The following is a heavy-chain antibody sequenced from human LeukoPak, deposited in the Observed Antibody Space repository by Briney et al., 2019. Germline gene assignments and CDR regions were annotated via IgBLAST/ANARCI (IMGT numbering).Heavy chain of an antibody. CDR2: IYSGGST. D-gene: IGHD5-12*01. Sequence: GGSLRLSCAASGFTVSSNYMSWVRQAPGKGLEWVSVIYSGGSTYYADSVKGRFTISRDNSKNTLYLQMNSLRAEDTAVYYCARDPEDIVATTTFDYWGQGTLVTVSS. CDR1: GFTVSSNY. V-gene: IGHV3-53*01. CDR3: ARDPEDIVATTTFDY. J-gene: IGHJ4*02.